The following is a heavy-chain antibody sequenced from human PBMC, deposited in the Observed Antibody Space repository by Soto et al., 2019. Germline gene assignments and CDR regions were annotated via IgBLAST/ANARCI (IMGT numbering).Heavy chain of an antibody. J-gene: IGHJ6*02. Sequence: ETLSLTGTVSGGCISRSSDDWGWIRQPPGKEGEWIGSIDYSGITYYNPSLKSRVTISVDTSKNQFSLKLSSVTAAETAGYYCTGGYREADFWRGYSSEYYYYGMDVWGPGTTVTV. CDR3: TGGYREADFWRGYSSEYYYYGMDV. D-gene: IGHD3-3*01. CDR1: GGCISRSSDD. V-gene: IGHV4-39*01. CDR2: IDYSGIT.